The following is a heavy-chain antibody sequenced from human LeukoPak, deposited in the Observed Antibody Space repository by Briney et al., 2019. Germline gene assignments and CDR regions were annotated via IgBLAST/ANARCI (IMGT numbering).Heavy chain of an antibody. V-gene: IGHV3-48*01. J-gene: IGHJ4*02. CDR2: ISSRSTTI. CDR3: ARDCDILTGYYNFFDY. CDR1: GFTFSTYS. Sequence: GGSLRLSCAASGFTFSTYSMNWVRQAPGKGLGWVSYISSRSTTIYYADSVKGRFTISRDNAKNSLDLQMNSLRAEDTAVYYCARDCDILTGYYNFFDYWGQGTLVTVSS. D-gene: IGHD3-9*01.